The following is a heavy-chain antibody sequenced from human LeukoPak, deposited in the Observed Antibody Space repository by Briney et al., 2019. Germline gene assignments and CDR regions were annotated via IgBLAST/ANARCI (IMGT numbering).Heavy chain of an antibody. D-gene: IGHD1-26*01. Sequence: GGSLRLSCAASGFTFSSYAMHWVRQAPGKGLEWVAVISYGGSNKYYADSVKGRFTISRDNSKNTLYLQMNSLRAEDTAVYYCARSLREWELIEGSLYWGQGTLVTVSS. V-gene: IGHV3-30-3*01. CDR3: ARSLREWELIEGSLY. CDR1: GFTFSSYA. CDR2: ISYGGSNK. J-gene: IGHJ4*02.